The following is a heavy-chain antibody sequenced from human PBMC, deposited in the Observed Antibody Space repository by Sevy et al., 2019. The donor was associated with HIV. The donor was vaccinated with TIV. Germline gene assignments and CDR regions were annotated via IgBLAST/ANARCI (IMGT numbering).Heavy chain of an antibody. D-gene: IGHD4-17*01. V-gene: IGHV3-48*03. CDR1: GFIYGDYA. Sequence: GGSLRLSCIASGFIYGDYAMNWVRQAPGKGLEWVSYISNTGRTISYSDSVRGRFTVSRDNAKNSLYLHMNSLRAEDAATYYCARDLPPSATTVAHFDYWGRGTLVTVSS. CDR2: ISNTGRTI. CDR3: ARDLPPSATTVAHFDY. J-gene: IGHJ4*02.